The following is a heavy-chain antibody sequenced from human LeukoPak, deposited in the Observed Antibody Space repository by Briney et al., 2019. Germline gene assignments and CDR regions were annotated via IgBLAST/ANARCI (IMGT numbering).Heavy chain of an antibody. D-gene: IGHD1-26*01. J-gene: IGHJ4*02. CDR3: AKVPGAPYYFDY. V-gene: IGHV3-23*01. Sequence: PGGSLRLSSATSGFTFSSYAMSWVRQAPGKGLEWVSTISGSGGSTYYADSVKGRFTISRDNSKNTLYLQMNSLRAEDTAVYYCAKVPGAPYYFDYWGQGTLVTVSS. CDR2: ISGSGGST. CDR1: GFTFSSYA.